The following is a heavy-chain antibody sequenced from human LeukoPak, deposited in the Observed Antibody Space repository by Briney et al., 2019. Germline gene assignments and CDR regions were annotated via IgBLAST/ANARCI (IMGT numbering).Heavy chain of an antibody. J-gene: IGHJ4*02. CDR3: ARVAGYCSSTSCRGDFDY. CDR2: INSDGSST. D-gene: IGHD2-2*01. CDR1: GLTFSSYW. Sequence: GGSLRLSCAASGLTFSSYWMHWVRQAPGKGLVWVSRINSDGSSTSYADSVKGRFTISRDNAKNTLYLQMNSLRAEDTAVYYCARVAGYCSSTSCRGDFDYWGQGTLVTVSS. V-gene: IGHV3-74*01.